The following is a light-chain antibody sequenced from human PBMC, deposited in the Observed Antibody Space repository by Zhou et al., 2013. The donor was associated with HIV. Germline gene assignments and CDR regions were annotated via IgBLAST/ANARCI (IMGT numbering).Light chain of an antibody. CDR1: HNVGGC. CDR2: GIS. V-gene: IGKV3-20*01. Sequence: EIVLTQSPATLSLSPGERATLSCRASHNVGGCLAWYQQKPGQAPRLLFYGISNRATGIPARFSGSASGTDFTLTISSLEPEDFAVYHCQQYGSSPWTFGQGTKVEIK. CDR3: QQYGSSPWT. J-gene: IGKJ1*01.